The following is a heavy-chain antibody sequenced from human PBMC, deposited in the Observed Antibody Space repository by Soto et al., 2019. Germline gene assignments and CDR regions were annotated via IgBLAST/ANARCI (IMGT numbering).Heavy chain of an antibody. D-gene: IGHD1-1*01. Sequence: VYLVQSGAEVKKPGASVTVSCKASGYTFTSYGITWVRQAPGQGLEWMGWISAHNGNTDYAQKLQGRVIVTRDTSTSTAYMELRGLISDDTAVYYCARGRYGDYWGQGARVTVSS. J-gene: IGHJ4*02. V-gene: IGHV1-18*01. CDR3: ARGRYGDY. CDR2: ISAHNGNT. CDR1: GYTFTSYG.